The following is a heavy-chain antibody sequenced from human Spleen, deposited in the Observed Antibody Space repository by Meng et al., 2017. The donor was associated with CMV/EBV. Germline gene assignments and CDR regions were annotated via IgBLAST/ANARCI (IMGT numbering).Heavy chain of an antibody. CDR1: GFRFGDHA. J-gene: IGHJ6*02. CDR3: AKDYAISFEGLIPRTGGMDV. V-gene: IGHV3-9*01. D-gene: IGHD3-16*02. Sequence: SLKISCAASGFRFGDHAMHWVRQAPGKGLEWVSGITWNSRNTEYADSVRGRFTISRDNAKNSLHLQMNSLRPEDTALYYCAKDYAISFEGLIPRTGGMDVWGQGTTVTVSS. CDR2: ITWNSRNT.